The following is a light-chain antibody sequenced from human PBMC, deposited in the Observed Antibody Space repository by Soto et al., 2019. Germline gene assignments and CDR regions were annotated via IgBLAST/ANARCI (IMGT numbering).Light chain of an antibody. CDR2: GAS. V-gene: IGKV3-20*01. J-gene: IGKJ1*01. CDR1: KSVSSNY. Sequence: YGEKGDTVSCRASKSVSSNYLDWYQQEPGQAPRLLIYGASSRATGIPDRFSCIGCRTAVNDIIRRFQHADCAVFPSHEDPSSYAGTFGQGTKVDIK. CDR3: HEDPSSYAGT.